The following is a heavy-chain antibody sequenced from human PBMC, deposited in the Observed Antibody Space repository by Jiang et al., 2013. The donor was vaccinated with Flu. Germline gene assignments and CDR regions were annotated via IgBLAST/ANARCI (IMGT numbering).Heavy chain of an antibody. CDR2: IWYDGSNK. CDR3: ARAGGGSGWEIDY. V-gene: IGHV3-33*01. Sequence: RLSCAASGFTFSSYGMHWVRQAPGKGLEWVAVIWYDGSNKYYADSVKGRFTISRDNSKNTLYLQMNSLRAEDTAVYYCARAGGGSGWEIDYWGQGTLVTVSS. J-gene: IGHJ4*02. D-gene: IGHD6-19*01. CDR1: GFTFSSYG.